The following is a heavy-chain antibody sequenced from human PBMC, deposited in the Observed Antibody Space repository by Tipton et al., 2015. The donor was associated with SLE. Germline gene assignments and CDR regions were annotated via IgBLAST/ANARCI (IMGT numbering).Heavy chain of an antibody. CDR2: IHYTGST. Sequence: GLVKPSETLSLTCAVYGGSISSSSSYYWAWIRQPPGKGLEWIGSIHYTGSTNYNPSLKSRVTISVDTSKNQFSLKLSSVTAADTAVYYCARHSLSRELLWFEEPKKSSMDVWGQGTTVTVSS. D-gene: IGHD3-10*01. J-gene: IGHJ6*02. V-gene: IGHV4-39*07. CDR1: GGSISSSSSYY. CDR3: ARHSLSRELLWFEEPKKSSMDV.